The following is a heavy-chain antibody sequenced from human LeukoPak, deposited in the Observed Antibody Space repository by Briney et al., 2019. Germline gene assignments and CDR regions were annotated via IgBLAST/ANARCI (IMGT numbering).Heavy chain of an antibody. CDR2: IYYSGST. V-gene: IGHV4-39*01. J-gene: IGHJ4*02. D-gene: IGHD1-1*01. CDR3: ARHYSVQDDY. Sequence: SETLSLTCAVYGGSFSSYYWGWIRQPPGKGLEWIGSIYYSGSTYYNPSLKSRVTISVDTSKNQFSLKLSSVTAADTAVCYCARHYSVQDDYWGQGTLVTVSS. CDR1: GGSFSSYY.